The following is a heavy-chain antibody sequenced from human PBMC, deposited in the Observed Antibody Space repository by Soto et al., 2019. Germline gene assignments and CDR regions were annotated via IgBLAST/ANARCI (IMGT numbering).Heavy chain of an antibody. J-gene: IGHJ4*02. CDR2: ISPSSVSV. D-gene: IGHD3-22*01. Sequence: GGSLRLSCAASGFTFSDYDMNWVRQAPGKGLEWVAYISPSSVSVNYADSVKGRFTISRDNADNSLYLQMSSLRAEDTAVYYCAGLPPATYYFDTIGYRHDYWGRGTLVTVSS. CDR3: AGLPPATYYFDTIGYRHDY. V-gene: IGHV3-48*04. CDR1: GFTFSDYD.